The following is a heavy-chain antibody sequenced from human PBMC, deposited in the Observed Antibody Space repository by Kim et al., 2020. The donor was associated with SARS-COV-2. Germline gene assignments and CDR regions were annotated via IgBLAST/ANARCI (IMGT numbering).Heavy chain of an antibody. CDR3: ARMGPPWAAAGILLTTDY. J-gene: IGHJ4*02. V-gene: IGHV5-10-1*01. CDR2: IDPSDSYT. CDR1: GYSFTSYW. D-gene: IGHD6-13*01. Sequence: GESLKISCKGSGYSFTSYWISWVRQMPGKGLEWMGRIDPSDSYTNYSPSFQGHVTISADKSISTAYLQWSSLKASDTAMYYCARMGPPWAAAGILLTTDYWGQGTLVTVSS.